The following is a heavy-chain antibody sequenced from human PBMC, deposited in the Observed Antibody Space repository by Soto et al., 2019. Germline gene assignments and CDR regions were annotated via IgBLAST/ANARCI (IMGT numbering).Heavy chain of an antibody. J-gene: IGHJ5*02. D-gene: IGHD5-12*01. CDR2: ISYDGSNK. V-gene: IGHV3-30-3*01. CDR3: ARDKDVAFDP. Sequence: GWSLRLSCAASGFTFSSYAMHWVRQAPGKGLEWVAVISYDGSNKYYADSVKGRFTISRDNSKNTLYLQMNSLRAEDTAVYYCARDKDVAFDPWGQGTLVTVSS. CDR1: GFTFSSYA.